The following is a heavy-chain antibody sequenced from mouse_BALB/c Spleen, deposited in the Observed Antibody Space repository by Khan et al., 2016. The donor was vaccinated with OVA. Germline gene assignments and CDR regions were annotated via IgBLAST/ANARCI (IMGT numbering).Heavy chain of an antibody. CDR1: GFSLTSYG. CDR3: ARYYGNYGWYFDV. Sequence: VQLQESGPAMVAPSQSLSITCTVSGFSLTSYGVHWVRQPPGKGLEWLGVIWAGGSTNYNSALMSRLSISKDNSKSQVFLKMNSLQTDDTAMYYCARYYGNYGWYFDVWGEGTTVTVSS. V-gene: IGHV2-9*02. D-gene: IGHD2-1*01. CDR2: IWAGGST. J-gene: IGHJ1*01.